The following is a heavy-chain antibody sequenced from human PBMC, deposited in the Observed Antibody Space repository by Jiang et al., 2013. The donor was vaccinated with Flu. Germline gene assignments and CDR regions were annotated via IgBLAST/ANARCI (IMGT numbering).Heavy chain of an antibody. Sequence: GAEVKKPGESLKISCKGSGYNFADYWIAWVRQTPGKGLEWMGIIYPGDSDTRYSPSFQGQVIISVDKSISTAYLQWSSLKASDTAMYYCARDGGVRGYYYYGMDVWGQGTTVT. V-gene: IGHV5-51*03. D-gene: IGHD3-10*01. CDR2: IYPGDSDT. J-gene: IGHJ6*02. CDR1: GYNFADYW. CDR3: ARDGGVRGYYYYGMDV.